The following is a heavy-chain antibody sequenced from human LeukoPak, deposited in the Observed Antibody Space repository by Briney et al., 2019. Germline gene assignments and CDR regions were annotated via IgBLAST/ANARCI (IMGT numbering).Heavy chain of an antibody. CDR1: GFTFSSYS. Sequence: GGSLRLSCAASGFTFSSYSMNWVRQAPGKGLEWVSYISSSSSTIYYADSVKGRFTISRDNAKNSLYLQMNSLRAEDTAVYYCARVASSYGTYYYNNYMDVWGKGTTVTVSS. CDR3: ARVASSYGTYYYNNYMDV. J-gene: IGHJ6*03. D-gene: IGHD5-18*01. V-gene: IGHV3-48*01. CDR2: ISSSSSTI.